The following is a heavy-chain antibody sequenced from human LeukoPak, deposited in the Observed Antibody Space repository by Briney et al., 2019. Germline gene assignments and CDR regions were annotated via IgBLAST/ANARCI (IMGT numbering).Heavy chain of an antibody. CDR2: ISAYNRNT. Sequence: ASVKVSCKASGYTFTTYGISCVRQAPGQGLEWMGWISAYNRNTNYAQKFQGRVIMTSDTSISTAYMEFSRLRSDDTAMYYCARDLGVTVRPFSLFYWGQGTLVTVSS. CDR3: ARDLGVTVRPFSLFY. V-gene: IGHV1-18*01. CDR1: GYTFTTYG. J-gene: IGHJ4*02. D-gene: IGHD6-6*01.